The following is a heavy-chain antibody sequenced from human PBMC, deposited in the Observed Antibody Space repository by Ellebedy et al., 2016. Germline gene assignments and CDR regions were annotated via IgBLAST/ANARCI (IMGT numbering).Heavy chain of an antibody. CDR3: ARDAQKYQLLRMVNWFDP. V-gene: IGHV1-8*01. CDR2: MNPNSGNT. CDR1: GYTFTSYD. Sequence: ASVKVSXXASGYTFTSYDINWVRQATGQGLEWMGWMNPNSGNTGYAQKFQGRVTMTRNTSISTAYMELSSLRSEDTAVYYCARDAQKYQLLRMVNWFDPWGQGTLVTVSS. J-gene: IGHJ5*02. D-gene: IGHD2-2*01.